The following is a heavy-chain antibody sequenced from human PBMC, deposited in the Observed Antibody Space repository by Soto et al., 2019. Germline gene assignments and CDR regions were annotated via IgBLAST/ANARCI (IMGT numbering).Heavy chain of an antibody. Sequence: PSETLSLTCTVSDYSIGSGYYWGWIRQPPGKGLEWIGSIIHSGNTNYNPSLKSRVTMSVDTSKNQFSLKLSSVIAADTAVYYCARDRNRGSRPDAFDIWGQGTMVTVSS. J-gene: IGHJ3*02. CDR2: IIHSGNT. CDR1: DYSIGSGYY. CDR3: ARDRNRGSRPDAFDI. D-gene: IGHD1-26*01. V-gene: IGHV4-38-2*02.